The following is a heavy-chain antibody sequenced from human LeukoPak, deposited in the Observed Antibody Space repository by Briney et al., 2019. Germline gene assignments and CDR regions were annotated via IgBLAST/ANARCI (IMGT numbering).Heavy chain of an antibody. Sequence: PGGSLRLSCAASGFTFSSYAMSWVRQAPGKGLEWVSAISGSGGSTYYADSVKGRFTIPRDNSKNTLYLQMNSLRAEDTAVYYCAKAVQDIVVVVAARWGFYGMDVWGKGTTVTVSS. V-gene: IGHV3-23*01. J-gene: IGHJ6*04. CDR3: AKAVQDIVVVVAARWGFYGMDV. CDR2: ISGSGGST. D-gene: IGHD2-15*01. CDR1: GFTFSSYA.